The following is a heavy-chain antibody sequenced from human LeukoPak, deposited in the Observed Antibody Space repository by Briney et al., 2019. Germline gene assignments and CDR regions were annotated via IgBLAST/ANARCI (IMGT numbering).Heavy chain of an antibody. CDR2: IIPIFGTA. CDR1: GGTFSSYA. CDR3: AREGILTGYLKGWFGP. Sequence: SVKVSCKASGGTFSSYAVSWVRQAPGQGLEWMGGIIPIFGTANYAQKFQGRVTITTDESTSTAYMELSSLRSEDTAVYYCAREGILTGYLKGWFGPWGQGTLVTVSS. V-gene: IGHV1-69*05. D-gene: IGHD3-9*01. J-gene: IGHJ5*02.